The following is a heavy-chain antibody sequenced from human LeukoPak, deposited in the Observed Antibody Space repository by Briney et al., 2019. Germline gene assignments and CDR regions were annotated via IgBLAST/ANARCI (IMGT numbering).Heavy chain of an antibody. V-gene: IGHV4-34*01. J-gene: IGHJ4*02. D-gene: IGHD5-18*01. CDR3: ALAAMVGGRVDY. CDR1: GGSFSGYY. CDR2: INHSGST. Sequence: SETLSLTCAVYGGSFSGYYWSWIRQPPGKGLEWIGEINHSGSTNYNPSLKSRVTISVDTSKKQFSLKLSSVTAADTAVYYCALAAMVGGRVDYWGQGTLVTVSS.